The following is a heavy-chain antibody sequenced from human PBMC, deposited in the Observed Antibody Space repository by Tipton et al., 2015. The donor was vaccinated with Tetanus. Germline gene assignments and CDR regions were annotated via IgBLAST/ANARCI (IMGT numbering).Heavy chain of an antibody. CDR1: GDTFSSYA. D-gene: IGHD3-22*01. Sequence: QLVQSGAEVKKPGSSVKVSCRDTGDTFSSYALIWVRQAPGQGLEWMGWIDPNSGGTVYAQKFQGRVTMTRDTSISTAYMELRSLRSDDTAVYYCARDRGDYIYYGMDVWGQGTTVTVSS. J-gene: IGHJ6*02. V-gene: IGHV1-2*02. CDR2: IDPNSGGT. CDR3: ARDRGDYIYYGMDV.